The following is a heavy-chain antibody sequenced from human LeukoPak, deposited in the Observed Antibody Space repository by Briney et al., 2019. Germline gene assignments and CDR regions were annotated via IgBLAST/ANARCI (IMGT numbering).Heavy chain of an antibody. CDR3: ARDKGDYGDYYWFDP. CDR1: GGSISSYY. J-gene: IGHJ5*02. Sequence: SETLSLTCTVSGGSISSYYWSWIRQAPGKGLEWIGCIYYSGSTNYNPSLKSRVTISVDTSKNQFSLKLRSVTAADTAVYYCARDKGDYGDYYWFDPWGQGTLVTVSS. D-gene: IGHD4-17*01. V-gene: IGHV4-59*01. CDR2: IYYSGST.